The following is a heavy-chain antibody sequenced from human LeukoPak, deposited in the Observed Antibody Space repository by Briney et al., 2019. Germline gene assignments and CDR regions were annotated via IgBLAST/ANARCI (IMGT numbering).Heavy chain of an antibody. V-gene: IGHV3-53*01. D-gene: IGHD3-10*01. CDR1: GFTFSSYW. J-gene: IGHJ4*02. CDR2: IYSGGST. Sequence: GGSLRLSCAASGFTFSSYWMHWVRQVPGKGLEWVSFIYSGGSTYYPDSVKGRFTFSRDNSKNMLYLQMNSLRAEDTAVYYCAKESHYDSGAYYVDYWGQGTLVTVSS. CDR3: AKESHYDSGAYYVDY.